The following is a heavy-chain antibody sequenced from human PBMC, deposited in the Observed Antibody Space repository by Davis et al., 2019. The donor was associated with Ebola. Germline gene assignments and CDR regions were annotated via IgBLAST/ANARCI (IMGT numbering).Heavy chain of an antibody. D-gene: IGHD3-10*01. Sequence: GESLKISCAASGFTFSSFAMSWVRQAPGKGLEWVSTISGTSTYTYYADSVKGRFTISRDNSKNTLYLQVNSLRAEDTAVYYCAKVPYGSGSSNWFDPWGQGTLVTVSS. J-gene: IGHJ5*02. CDR3: AKVPYGSGSSNWFDP. CDR1: GFTFSSFA. V-gene: IGHV3-23*01. CDR2: ISGTSTYT.